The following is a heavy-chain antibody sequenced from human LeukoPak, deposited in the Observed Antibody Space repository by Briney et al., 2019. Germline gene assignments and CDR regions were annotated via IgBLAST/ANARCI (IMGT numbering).Heavy chain of an antibody. Sequence: GALRLSCAASGFTFSSYAMHWVRQAPGEGLEWVAVISYDGSNKYYADSVKGRFTISRDNSKNTLYLQMNSLRAEDTAVYYCARDLGSHYGDSYPFDYWGQGTLVTVSS. V-gene: IGHV3-30-3*01. J-gene: IGHJ4*02. CDR1: GFTFSSYA. CDR3: ARDLGSHYGDSYPFDY. CDR2: ISYDGSNK. D-gene: IGHD4-17*01.